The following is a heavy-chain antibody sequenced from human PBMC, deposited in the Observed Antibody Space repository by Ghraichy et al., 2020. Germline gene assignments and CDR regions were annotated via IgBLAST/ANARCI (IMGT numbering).Heavy chain of an antibody. J-gene: IGHJ4*02. CDR2: ISGSADST. CDR1: GFTFGSYA. Sequence: GESLRLSCAASGFTFGSYAMSWVRQAPGKGLEWVSHISGSADSTYYADSVKGRFTISRDNSKNTLYLQMNSLRAEDTAIYYCAKDWATDSTGYYYVGYFDSWGQGTLVTVSS. CDR3: AKDWATDSTGYYYVGYFDS. V-gene: IGHV3-23*01. D-gene: IGHD3-22*01.